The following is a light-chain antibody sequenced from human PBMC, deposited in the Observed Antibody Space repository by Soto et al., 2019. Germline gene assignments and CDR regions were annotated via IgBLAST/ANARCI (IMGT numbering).Light chain of an antibody. V-gene: IGKV1-39*01. CDR2: AAS. CDR1: QNIDTY. CDR3: QKSHTTPYN. Sequence: DSQMTQSPSSRSASFGDRVTLTCRASQNIDTYLNWYQQKPGTAPKLLMYAASSFHSGVPSRFSGSGSGTDFTLTISSLQPEDFATYYCQKSHTTPYNFGQGTKVDIK. J-gene: IGKJ2*01.